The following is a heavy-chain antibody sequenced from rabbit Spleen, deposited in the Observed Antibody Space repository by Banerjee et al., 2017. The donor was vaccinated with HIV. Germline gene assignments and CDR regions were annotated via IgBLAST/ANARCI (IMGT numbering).Heavy chain of an antibody. D-gene: IGHD1-1*01. Sequence: EQLEESGGGLVKPEGSQTLTCKASGVSLNDKDVMCWVRQAPGKGLEWIACINIVTGKSVYANWAEGRFIMSRTSSTTVTLQMTSLTAADTATYFCARDLVAVIGWNFNLWGPGTLVTVS. J-gene: IGHJ4*01. V-gene: IGHV1S45*01. CDR1: GVSLNDKDV. CDR2: INIVTGKS. CDR3: ARDLVAVIGWNFNL.